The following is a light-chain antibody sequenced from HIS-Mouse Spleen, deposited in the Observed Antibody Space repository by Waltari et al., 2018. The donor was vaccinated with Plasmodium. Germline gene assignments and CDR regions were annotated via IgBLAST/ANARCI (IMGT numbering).Light chain of an antibody. V-gene: IGKV3-15*01. Sequence: EIVMTQSPATLSVSPGERATFSCRASQSVSSNLAWYHQKPGQAPRLLIYGASTRATGIPARFSGSGSGTEFTLTISSLQSEDFAVYYCQQYNNWSFTFGPGTKVDIK. CDR1: QSVSSN. CDR2: GAS. J-gene: IGKJ3*01. CDR3: QQYNNWSFT.